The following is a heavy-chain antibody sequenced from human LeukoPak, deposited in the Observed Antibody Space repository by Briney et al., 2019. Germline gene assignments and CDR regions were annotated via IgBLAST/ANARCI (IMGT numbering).Heavy chain of an antibody. CDR1: GRSW. D-gene: IGHD2/OR15-2a*01. Sequence: GWSLRLSCAASGRSWLHWVRQAPGKGLAWVSHITSDGSWTSYADSVKGRFTISKDNAKNTVYLQMSNLRVEDTAVHYCVSFYETYWGRGTLVTVSS. CDR2: ITSDGSWT. J-gene: IGHJ4*02. CDR3: VSFYETY. V-gene: IGHV3-74*01.